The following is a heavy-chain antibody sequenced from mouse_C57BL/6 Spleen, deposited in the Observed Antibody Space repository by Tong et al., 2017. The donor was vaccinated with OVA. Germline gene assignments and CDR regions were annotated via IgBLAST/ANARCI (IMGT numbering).Heavy chain of an antibody. V-gene: IGHV7-3*01. D-gene: IGHD2-4*01. J-gene: IGHJ2*01. CDR2: IRNKANGYTT. Sequence: EVQLQESGGGLVQPGGSLSLSCAASGFTFTDYYMSWVRQPPGKALEWLGFIRNKANGYTTEYSASVKGRFTISRDNSQSILYLQMNALRAEDSATYYCARYAGDYDVLDYWGQGTTLTVSS. CDR1: GFTFTDYY. CDR3: ARYAGDYDVLDY.